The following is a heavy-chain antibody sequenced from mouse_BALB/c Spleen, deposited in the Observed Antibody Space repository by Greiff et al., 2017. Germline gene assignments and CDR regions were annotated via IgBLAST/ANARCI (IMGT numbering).Heavy chain of an antibody. J-gene: IGHJ2*01. CDR1: GYTFSSYW. CDR2: ILPGSGST. V-gene: IGHV1-9*01. CDR3: ASAYYGNRFDY. D-gene: IGHD2-10*01. Sequence: VQLQQSGAELMKPGASVKISCKATGYTFSSYWIEWVKQRPGHGLEWIGEILPGSGSTNYNEKFKGKATFTADTSSNTAYMQLSSLTSEDSAVYYCASAYYGNRFDYWGQGTTLTVSS.